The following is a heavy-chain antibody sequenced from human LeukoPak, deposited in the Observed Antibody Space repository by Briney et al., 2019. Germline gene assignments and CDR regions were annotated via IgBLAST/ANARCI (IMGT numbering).Heavy chain of an antibody. J-gene: IGHJ6*02. Sequence: SETLSLSCTVSGGSISVYYWNWIRQPPGKGLEWLGYIYGSGATNYSPSLKSRVIISVDKSRDQFSLNLTSVTAADTAMYYCARGHTVRGMDVWGQGTTVTVSS. D-gene: IGHD4-17*01. CDR1: GGSISVYY. V-gene: IGHV4-59*01. CDR3: ARGHTVRGMDV. CDR2: IYGSGAT.